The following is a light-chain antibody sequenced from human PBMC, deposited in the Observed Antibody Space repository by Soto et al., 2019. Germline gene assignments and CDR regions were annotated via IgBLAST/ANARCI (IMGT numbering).Light chain of an antibody. J-gene: IGKJ4*01. V-gene: IGKV3-15*01. CDR3: QQYNNWPLT. Sequence: IVMTQSPVTLSVSPGERATLSCRASQRVSSNVAWYQQKPGQAPRLLIYGASTRATGLPARFSGSGSGTDFTLTISSLQSEDFAVYYCQQYNNWPLTFGGGTKVDIK. CDR2: GAS. CDR1: QRVSSN.